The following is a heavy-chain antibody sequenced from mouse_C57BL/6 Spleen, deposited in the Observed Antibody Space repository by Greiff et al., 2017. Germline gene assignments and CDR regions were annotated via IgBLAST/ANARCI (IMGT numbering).Heavy chain of an antibody. CDR2: ISYDGSN. V-gene: IGHV3-6*01. J-gene: IGHJ2*01. D-gene: IGHD1-1*01. CDR1: GYSITSGYY. Sequence: ESGPGLVKPSQSLSLTCSVTGYSITSGYYWNWIRQFPGNKLEWMGYISYDGSNNYNPSLKNRISITRDTSKNQFFLKLNSVTTEDTATYYCARDRGTTVVPDYFDYWGQGTTLTVSS. CDR3: ARDRGTTVVPDYFDY.